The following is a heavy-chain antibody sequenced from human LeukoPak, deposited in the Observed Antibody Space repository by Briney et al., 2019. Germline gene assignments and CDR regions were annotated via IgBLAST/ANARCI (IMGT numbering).Heavy chain of an antibody. CDR2: ISGSDDGT. J-gene: IGHJ4*02. CDR3: AKRGPIYSSTPGNYFDY. D-gene: IGHD3-10*01. Sequence: GGSLRLSCVASGFTFRNCGMTWVRQAPGKGLEWVSTISGSDDGTYYADSVRGRFTISRDNSKNTLYLQMKALRDEDTATYYCAKRGPIYSSTPGNYFDYWGQGTLVTVSS. CDR1: GFTFRNCG. V-gene: IGHV3-23*01.